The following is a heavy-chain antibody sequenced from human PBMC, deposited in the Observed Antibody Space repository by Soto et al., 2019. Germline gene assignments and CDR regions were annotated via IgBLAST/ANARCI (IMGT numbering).Heavy chain of an antibody. D-gene: IGHD2-15*01. CDR2: IKSKTDGGTT. V-gene: IGHV3-15*01. Sequence: GGSLRLSCAASGFTFSSYAMSWVRQAPGKGLEWVGRIKSKTDGGTTDYAAPVKGRFTISRDDSKNTLYLQMNSLKTEDTAVYYCTTDSLYCSGGSCYCWGQGTLVTVSS. CDR3: TTDSLYCSGGSCYC. CDR1: GFTFSSYA. J-gene: IGHJ4*02.